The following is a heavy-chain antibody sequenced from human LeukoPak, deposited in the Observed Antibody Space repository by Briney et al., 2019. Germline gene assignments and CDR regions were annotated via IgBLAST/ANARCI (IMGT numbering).Heavy chain of an antibody. CDR2: IFPSGSA. Sequence: SETLSLTCTVSNGSISSGRYYWGWIRQPPGKGLEWIGRIFPSGSANYSPSLKSRVTISVDTSKNQFSLILNSVTAADTAVYYCARQAPLDGDFDFWGQGTLVAVSS. D-gene: IGHD3/OR15-3a*01. V-gene: IGHV4-61*02. CDR1: NGSISSGRYY. CDR3: ARQAPLDGDFDF. J-gene: IGHJ4*02.